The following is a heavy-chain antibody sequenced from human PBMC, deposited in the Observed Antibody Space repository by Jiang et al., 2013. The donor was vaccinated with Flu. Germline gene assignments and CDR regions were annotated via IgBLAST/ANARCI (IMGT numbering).Heavy chain of an antibody. CDR1: GFTFSSYA. Sequence: QLVEVWGRAWSSPGGPSRLSCAASGFTFSSYAMHWVRQAPGKGLEWVAVISYDGSNKYYADSVKGRFTISRDNSKNTLYLQMNSLRAEDTAVYYCARDFWRGQDYWGQGTLVTVSS. J-gene: IGHJ4*02. D-gene: IGHD3-3*01. CDR2: ISYDGSNK. CDR3: ARDFWRGQDY. V-gene: IGHV3-30-3*01.